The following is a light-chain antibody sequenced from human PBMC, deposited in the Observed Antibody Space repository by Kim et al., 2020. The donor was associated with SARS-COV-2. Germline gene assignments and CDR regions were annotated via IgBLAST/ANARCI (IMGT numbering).Light chain of an antibody. Sequence: QSVLTQPPSASGTPGQRVTISCSGSDAVNWYQQVPGTAPKLLIYSNNYRPSGVPERFSGSKSGTSASLAISGLQSEDQADYYCAAWDDGLSGWVFGGGTKLTVL. CDR1: DA. CDR3: AAWDDGLSGWV. CDR2: SNN. V-gene: IGLV1-44*01. J-gene: IGLJ3*02.